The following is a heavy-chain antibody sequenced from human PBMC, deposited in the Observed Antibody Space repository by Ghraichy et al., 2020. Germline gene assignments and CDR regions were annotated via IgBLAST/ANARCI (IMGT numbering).Heavy chain of an antibody. J-gene: IGHJ6*02. D-gene: IGHD3-10*01. V-gene: IGHV3-20*04. CDR2: ISWNGGST. CDR3: ARDGSQGYYYGMVG. CDR1: GFTFDNYG. Sequence: GGSLRLSCAASGFTFDNYGMSWVRQAPGKGLEWVSGISWNGGSTGYADSVKGRFTISRDSAKNTLSLQMNSLTAEDTALYFCARDGSQGYYYGMVGWGQGTPVIVSS.